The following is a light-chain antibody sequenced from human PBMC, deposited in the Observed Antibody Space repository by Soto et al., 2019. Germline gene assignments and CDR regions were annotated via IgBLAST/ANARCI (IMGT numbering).Light chain of an antibody. J-gene: IGKJ1*01. CDR2: DIS. CDR3: QQYNSYS. V-gene: IGKV1-5*02. Sequence: MTQSPSTLSASVEDRVTIICRASQSISDWLAWYQQKPGKAPKLLIYDISNLEIGVPSRFSGSGSGTEFTLTISGLQPDDFATYYCQQYNSYSFGQGANVDI. CDR1: QSISDW.